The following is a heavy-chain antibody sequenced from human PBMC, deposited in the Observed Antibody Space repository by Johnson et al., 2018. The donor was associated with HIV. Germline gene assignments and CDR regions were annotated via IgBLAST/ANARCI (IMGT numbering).Heavy chain of an antibody. CDR3: AKWSIVGATFSDAFDI. V-gene: IGHV3-66*02. J-gene: IGHJ3*02. CDR2: IYSGGST. Sequence: VQLVESGGGLVQPAGSLRLSCAASGFTFSTYGMTWVRQAPGKGLEWVSVIYSGGSTYYADSVKGRFTISRDNSKNTLYLQMNSLRAEDTAVYYCAKWSIVGATFSDAFDIWGQGTMVTVSS. D-gene: IGHD1-26*01. CDR1: GFTFSTYG.